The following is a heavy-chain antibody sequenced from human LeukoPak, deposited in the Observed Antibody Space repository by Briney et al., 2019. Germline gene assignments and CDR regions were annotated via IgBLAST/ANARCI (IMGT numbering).Heavy chain of an antibody. Sequence: GGSLRLSCAASGFTFSSYAMHWVRQAPGKGLEWVAVISYDGSNKYYADSVKGRFTISRDNSKNTLYLQMNSLRAEDTAVYYCARDRLVVITTDAFDIWGQGTMVTVSS. V-gene: IGHV3-30-3*01. CDR3: ARDRLVVITTDAFDI. CDR2: ISYDGSNK. D-gene: IGHD3-22*01. J-gene: IGHJ3*02. CDR1: GFTFSSYA.